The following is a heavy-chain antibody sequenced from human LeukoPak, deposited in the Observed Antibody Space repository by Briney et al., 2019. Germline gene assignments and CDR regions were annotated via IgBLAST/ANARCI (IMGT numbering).Heavy chain of an antibody. CDR2: IYHSGST. D-gene: IGHD1-26*01. CDR3: ARGSGELEAFDI. V-gene: IGHV4-38-2*02. Sequence: SETLSLTCTVSGYSISSGYYWGWIRQPPGKGLEWIGSIYHSGSTYYNPSLKSRVTISVDTSKNQFSLKLSSVTAADTAVYYCARGSGELEAFDIWGQGTMVTVSS. J-gene: IGHJ3*02. CDR1: GYSISSGYY.